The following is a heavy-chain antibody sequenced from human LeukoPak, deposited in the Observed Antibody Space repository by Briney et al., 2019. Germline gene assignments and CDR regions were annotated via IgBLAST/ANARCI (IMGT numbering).Heavy chain of an antibody. CDR1: GGSISSYY. CDR3: ARHPYSSSAGMDV. Sequence: LETLSLTCTVSGGSISSYYWSWIRQPPGKGLEWIGYIYYSGSTNYNPSLKSRVTISVDTSKNQFSLKLSSVTAADTAVYYCARHPYSSSAGMDVWGQGTTVTVSS. V-gene: IGHV4-59*08. D-gene: IGHD6-13*01. J-gene: IGHJ6*02. CDR2: IYYSGST.